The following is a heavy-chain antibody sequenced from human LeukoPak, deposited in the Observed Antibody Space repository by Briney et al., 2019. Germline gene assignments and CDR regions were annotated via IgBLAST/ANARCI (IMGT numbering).Heavy chain of an antibody. CDR2: IYSGGST. V-gene: IGHV3-66*01. J-gene: IGHJ5*02. Sequence: GGSLRLSCAASGFTVSSNYMSWVRQAPGKGLEWVSVIYSGGSTYYADSVKGRFTISRDNSKNTLYLQMNSPRAEDTAVYYCARGPEYYDFWSGSGWFDPWGQGTLVTVSS. CDR3: ARGPEYYDFWSGSGWFDP. D-gene: IGHD3-3*01. CDR1: GFTVSSNY.